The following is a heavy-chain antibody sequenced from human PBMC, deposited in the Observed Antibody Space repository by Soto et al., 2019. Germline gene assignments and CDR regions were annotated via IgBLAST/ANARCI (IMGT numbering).Heavy chain of an antibody. CDR3: TRQRELFYYYYGMDV. CDR1: GFTFSGSA. V-gene: IGHV3-73*01. J-gene: IGHJ6*02. Sequence: GGSLRLSCAASGFTFSGSAMHWVRQASGKGLEWVGRIRSRANSYATAYAASVKGRFTISRDDSKNTAYLQMNSLKTEDTAVYYCTRQRELFYYYYGMDVWGQGTTVTVSS. CDR2: IRSRANSYAT. D-gene: IGHD3-10*01.